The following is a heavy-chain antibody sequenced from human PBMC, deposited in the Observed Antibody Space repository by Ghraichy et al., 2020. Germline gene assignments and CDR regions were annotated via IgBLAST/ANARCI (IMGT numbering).Heavy chain of an antibody. D-gene: IGHD3-9*01. CDR1: GFTFDDYG. CDR3: ARSPLGGYDIYYFDY. J-gene: IGHJ4*02. CDR2: INWNGGST. V-gene: IGHV3-20*04. Sequence: GALRLSCAASGFTFDDYGMSWVRQAPGKGLEWVSGINWNGGSTGYADSVKGRFNISRDNAKNSLYLQMNSLRAEDTALYYCARSPLGGYDIYYFDYWGQGTLVTVSS.